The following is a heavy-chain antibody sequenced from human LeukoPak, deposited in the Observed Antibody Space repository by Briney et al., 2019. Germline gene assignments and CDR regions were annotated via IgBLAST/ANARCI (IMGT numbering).Heavy chain of an antibody. CDR1: GFTVSSNY. J-gene: IGHJ5*02. CDR2: IYSGGST. CDR3: ARGIAAAGTNWFDP. Sequence: GGSLRLSCAASGFTVSSNYMSWVRQAPGKGLEWVSVIYSGGSTYFADSVKGRFTISRDNSKNTLYLQMNSLRAEDTAMYYCARGIAAAGTNWFDPWGQGTLVTVSS. V-gene: IGHV3-66*01. D-gene: IGHD6-13*01.